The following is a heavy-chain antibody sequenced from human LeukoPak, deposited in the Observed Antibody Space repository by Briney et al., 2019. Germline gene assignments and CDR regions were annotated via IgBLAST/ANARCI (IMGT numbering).Heavy chain of an antibody. J-gene: IGHJ3*02. CDR2: ISANNGDT. D-gene: IGHD5-18*01. V-gene: IGHV1-18*01. Sequence: ASVKVSCKASGCTSTSYGISWVRQAPGQGLEWVGWISANNGDTDYAQKFQARVTMTTDTSTSTAYMELRSLRSEDTAVYYCATVRRAMVSTGDAFDIWGQGTMVTVSS. CDR3: ATVRRAMVSTGDAFDI. CDR1: GCTSTSYG.